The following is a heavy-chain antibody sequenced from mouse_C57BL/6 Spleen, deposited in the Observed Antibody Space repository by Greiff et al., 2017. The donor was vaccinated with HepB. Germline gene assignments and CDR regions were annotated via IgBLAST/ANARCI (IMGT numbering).Heavy chain of an antibody. D-gene: IGHD2-3*01. CDR1: GFTFTDYY. CDR3: ARDGERGFDY. CDR2: IRNKANGYTT. V-gene: IGHV7-3*01. J-gene: IGHJ2*01. Sequence: EVHLVESGGGLVQPGGSLSLSCAASGFTFTDYYMSWVRQPPGKALEWLGFIRNKANGYTTEYSASVKGRFTISRDNSQSILYLQMNALRAEDSATYYCARDGERGFDYWGQGTTLTVSS.